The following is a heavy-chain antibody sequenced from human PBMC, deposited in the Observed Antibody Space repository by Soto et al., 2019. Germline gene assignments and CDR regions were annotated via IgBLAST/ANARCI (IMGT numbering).Heavy chain of an antibody. Sequence: ASVRVSGRAAGGTCSSCAITWVRQAPGQGLEWMGGIIPIFGTANYAQKFQGRVTITADESTSTAYMELSSLRSEDTAVYYCAESDYSKYYYYYYGMDVWGQGTTVTVSS. J-gene: IGHJ6*02. D-gene: IGHD4-4*01. CDR1: GGTCSSCA. CDR3: AESDYSKYYYYYYGMDV. CDR2: IIPIFGTA. V-gene: IGHV1-69*13.